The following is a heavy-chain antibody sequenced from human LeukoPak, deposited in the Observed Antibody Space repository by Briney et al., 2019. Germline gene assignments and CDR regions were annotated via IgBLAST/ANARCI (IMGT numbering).Heavy chain of an antibody. V-gene: IGHV4-39*01. J-gene: IGHJ4*02. CDR1: GGSFSGTFFY. D-gene: IGHD4-23*01. CDR2: ILHSGSG. CDR3: ARHHTGTTIRWDY. Sequence: SETLSLTCTVSGGSFSGTFFYWGWIRQPPGKGLEWIGSILHSGSGYYNPSLKSRVTISVDTSDNHFSLKLTSVTAADTAIYYCARHHTGTTIRWDYWGQGTLSPSPQ.